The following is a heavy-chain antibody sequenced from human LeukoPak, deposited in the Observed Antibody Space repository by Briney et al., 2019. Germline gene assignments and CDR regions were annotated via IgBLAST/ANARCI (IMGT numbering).Heavy chain of an antibody. CDR1: GSTFSSYA. CDR3: AKVATLVTSYGNY. J-gene: IGHJ4*02. CDR2: ISGSGDST. D-gene: IGHD3-9*01. V-gene: IGHV3-23*01. Sequence: GGSLRLSCAASGSTFSSYAMSWVRQAPGKGLEWVSAISGSGDSTYYADSVKGRFTISRDNSKNTLYLQMNSLRAEDTAVYYCAKVATLVTSYGNYWGQGTLVTVSS.